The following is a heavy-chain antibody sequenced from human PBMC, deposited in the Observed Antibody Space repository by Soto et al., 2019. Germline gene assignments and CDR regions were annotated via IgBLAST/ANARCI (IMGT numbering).Heavy chain of an antibody. V-gene: IGHV3-48*01. CDR3: ARSYSSSSGRDAFEI. CDR2: ISSSSATI. CDR1: GFTVSSYS. J-gene: IGHJ3*02. Sequence: PGGSLRLSCAASGFTVSSYSMNWVRQAPGEGLEWVSYISSSSATIYYADSVKGRFTISRDNAKNSLYLQMNSLRAEDTAVYYCARSYSSSSGRDAFEIWGQGTMVTVAS. D-gene: IGHD6-6*01.